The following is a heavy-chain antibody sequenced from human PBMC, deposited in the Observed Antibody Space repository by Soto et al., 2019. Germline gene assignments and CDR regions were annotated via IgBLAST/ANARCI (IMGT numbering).Heavy chain of an antibody. J-gene: IGHJ4*02. Sequence: QLQLQESGPGLVKPSETLSLTCTVSGGSISSSSYYWGWIRQPPGKGLEWIGSIYYSGSTYYNPSLKSRVTISVDTSKNQFSLKLSSVTAADTAVYYCARQVYSSGWYLESWGQGTLVTVSS. CDR1: GGSISSSSYY. CDR3: ARQVYSSGWYLES. D-gene: IGHD6-19*01. V-gene: IGHV4-39*01. CDR2: IYYSGST.